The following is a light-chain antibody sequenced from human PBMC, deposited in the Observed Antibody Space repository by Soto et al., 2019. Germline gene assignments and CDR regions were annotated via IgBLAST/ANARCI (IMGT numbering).Light chain of an antibody. Sequence: IVLTQSPGTLSLSPGDRATLSCRASQSFSSHFLAWYQQKPGQAPRILIHGTSSRDTGIPDRFSGSGSGTDFTLTINRLEPEDFSVYYCQHFGSSLRTFGQGTKVDIK. CDR3: QHFGSSLRT. V-gene: IGKV3-20*01. CDR2: GTS. CDR1: QSFSSHF. J-gene: IGKJ1*01.